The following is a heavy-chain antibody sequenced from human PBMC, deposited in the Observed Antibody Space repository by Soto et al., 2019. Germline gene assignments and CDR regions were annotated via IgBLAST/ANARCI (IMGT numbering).Heavy chain of an antibody. Sequence: GGSLRLSCAASGFTFRSDWVHWVRQTPGKGLVWVSRINTDGSDTSYADSVKGRFTISRDNAKNTLYLQMNSLRAEDTAVYYCARYDSSGYYWPYYYDAFDIWGQGTMVTVSS. V-gene: IGHV3-74*01. CDR3: ARYDSSGYYWPYYYDAFDI. CDR1: GFTFRSDW. D-gene: IGHD3-22*01. CDR2: INTDGSDT. J-gene: IGHJ3*02.